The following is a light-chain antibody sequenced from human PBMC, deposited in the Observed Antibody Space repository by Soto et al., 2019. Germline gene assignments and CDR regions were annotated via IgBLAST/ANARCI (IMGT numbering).Light chain of an antibody. J-gene: IGLJ2*01. V-gene: IGLV3-1*01. CDR3: QAWDISTVV. CDR2: QDS. CDR1: KLGDKY. Sequence: SYELTQPPSVSVSPGQTASITCSGDKLGDKYACWYQQKPGQSPVLVIYQDSERPSGIPERFSGSNSGNTATLTISGTQAMDEADYYCQAWDISTVVFGGGTKLTVL.